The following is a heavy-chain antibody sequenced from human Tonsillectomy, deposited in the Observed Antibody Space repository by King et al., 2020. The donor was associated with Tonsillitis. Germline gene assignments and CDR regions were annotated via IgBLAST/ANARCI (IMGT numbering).Heavy chain of an antibody. CDR2: IYTSGST. J-gene: IGHJ4*02. Sequence: QLQESGPGLVKPSETLSLTCTVSGGSISSYYWSWIRQPAGKELEWIGHIYTSGSTNYNPSLKSRVTMSVDTSKNQFSLKLSSVTAADTAVYYCARGGSSLSFFDYWGQGTLVTVSS. CDR1: GGSISSYY. CDR3: ARGGSSLSFFDY. D-gene: IGHD3-16*01. V-gene: IGHV4-4*07.